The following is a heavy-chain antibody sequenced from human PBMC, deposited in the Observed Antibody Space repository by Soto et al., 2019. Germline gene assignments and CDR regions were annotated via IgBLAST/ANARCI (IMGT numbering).Heavy chain of an antibody. V-gene: IGHV1-46*01. CDR2: INPSGGST. J-gene: IGHJ6*02. CDR1: GYTFTSYY. Sequence: ASVKVSCTASGYTFTSYYLHWVRQAPGQGLEWMGIINPSGGSTTYARKFQGRVSMTRDTSTSTDYMELTSLRSEDTAVIYCARASSSDYGMDVCPQGTTVTVSS. D-gene: IGHD3-3*01. CDR3: ARASSSDYGMDV.